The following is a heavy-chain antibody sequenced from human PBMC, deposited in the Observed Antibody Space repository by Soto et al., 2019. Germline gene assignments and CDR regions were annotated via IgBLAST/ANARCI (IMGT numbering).Heavy chain of an antibody. Sequence: QLQLQESGSGLVKPSQTLSLTCAVSGGSISSGGYSWSWIRQPPGKGLEWIGYIYHSGSTYYNPSLKMRVTISVDRSKNQFSLKLSSVSAADTGVYYCARVAYCGGDCYRGFDPWGQGTLVTVSS. CDR3: ARVAYCGGDCYRGFDP. D-gene: IGHD2-21*02. CDR1: GGSISSGGYS. J-gene: IGHJ5*02. V-gene: IGHV4-30-2*01. CDR2: IYHSGST.